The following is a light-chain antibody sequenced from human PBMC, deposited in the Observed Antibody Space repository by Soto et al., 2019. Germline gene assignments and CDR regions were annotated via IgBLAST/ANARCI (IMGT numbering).Light chain of an antibody. CDR2: HAS. CDR1: QSISNW. V-gene: IGKV1-5*01. CDR3: QQYNSYST. J-gene: IGKJ1*01. Sequence: DIQMTQSPSTLSASVGDRATITCRASQSISNWLAWYHQKPGPGPKLLIYHASSVETGVPSRFSGSGSGTEFTLTISSLQPDDFATYYCQQYNSYSTFGQGTKVDIK.